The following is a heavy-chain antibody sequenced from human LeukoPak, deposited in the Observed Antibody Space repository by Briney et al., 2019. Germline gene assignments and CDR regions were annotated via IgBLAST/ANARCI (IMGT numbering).Heavy chain of an antibody. CDR2: IYYSGST. CDR3: AVDHDAFDI. Sequence: PSETLSLTCTVSGGPISSYYWSWIRQPPGKGLEWIGYIYYSGSTNYNPSLKSRVTISVDTSKNQFSLKLSSVTAADTAVYYCAVDHDAFDIWGQGTMVTVSS. V-gene: IGHV4-59*01. CDR1: GGPISSYY. J-gene: IGHJ3*02.